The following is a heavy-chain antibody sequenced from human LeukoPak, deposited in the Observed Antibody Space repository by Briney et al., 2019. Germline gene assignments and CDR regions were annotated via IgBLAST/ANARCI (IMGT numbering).Heavy chain of an antibody. CDR1: GFTFSTYS. CDR3: ARDLDGYRAGNGA. V-gene: IGHV3-21*01. D-gene: IGHD5-18*01. CDR2: ISSSGSYI. Sequence: PGGSLRLSCAASGFTFSTYSMNWVRQAPGKGLEWVSSISSSGSYIYYADSVKGRFTISRDNAKNSLYLQMNSLRAEDTAVCYCARDLDGYRAGNGAWGQGTLVTVSS. J-gene: IGHJ5*02.